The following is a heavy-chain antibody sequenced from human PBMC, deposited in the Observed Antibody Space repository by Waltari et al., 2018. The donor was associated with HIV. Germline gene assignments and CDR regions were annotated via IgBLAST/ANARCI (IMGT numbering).Heavy chain of an antibody. CDR3: ARRHVDTALVRWGLDD. J-gene: IGHJ4*02. Sequence: QLQLQESGPGLVKPSETLSLKCTVSGGSISRSRYFWGWIRPPPGKGLEWIGRIYYRGRTYSNPSLKSRVTISVDTPKHQFSLILSSVTAADTAVYYCARRHVDTALVRWGLDDWGQGTLVTVSS. V-gene: IGHV4-39*01. CDR1: GGSISRSRYF. CDR2: IYYRGRT. D-gene: IGHD5-18*01.